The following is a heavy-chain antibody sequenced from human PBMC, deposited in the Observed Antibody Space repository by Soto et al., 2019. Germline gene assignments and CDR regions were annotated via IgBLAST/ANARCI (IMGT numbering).Heavy chain of an antibody. J-gene: IGHJ4*02. CDR1: GFTFGDYA. D-gene: IGHD6-6*01. V-gene: IGHV3-49*03. CDR2: IRSKAYGGTT. Sequence: HPGGSLRLSCTASGFTFGDYAMSWFRQAPGKGLEWVGFIRSKAYGGTTEYAASVKGRFTISRDDSKSIAYLQMNSLKTEDTAVYYCTRDILEYSSSSDYFDYWGQGTLVTVS. CDR3: TRDILEYSSSSDYFDY.